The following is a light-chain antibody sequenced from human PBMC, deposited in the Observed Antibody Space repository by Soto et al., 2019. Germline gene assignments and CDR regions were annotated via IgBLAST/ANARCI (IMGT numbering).Light chain of an antibody. V-gene: IGKV2-30*01. Sequence: DVVMTQSPLSLPVTLGQPASISCRSSQSLEDSYGNTYLNWLQQRPGQSPRRLIYKVSNRDSGVPDRFSGSGSGTDFTLKISRVEAEDVGVYYCMQGTHWPPYTFGQGTKLEIK. CDR1: QSLEDSYGNTY. J-gene: IGKJ2*01. CDR2: KVS. CDR3: MQGTHWPPYT.